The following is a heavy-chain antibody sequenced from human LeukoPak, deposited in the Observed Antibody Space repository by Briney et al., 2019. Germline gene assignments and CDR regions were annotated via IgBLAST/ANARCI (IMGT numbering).Heavy chain of an antibody. Sequence: KPSETLSLTCTVSGASIRSYYWSWIRQPPGKGLKWIGYIYYSGSTNYNPSLKSRVTISVDTSKNQFSLKLSSVTAADTAVYYCARDRYGGFDYWGQGTLVTVSS. CDR1: GASIRSYY. J-gene: IGHJ4*02. D-gene: IGHD1-26*01. CDR2: IYYSGST. V-gene: IGHV4-59*01. CDR3: ARDRYGGFDY.